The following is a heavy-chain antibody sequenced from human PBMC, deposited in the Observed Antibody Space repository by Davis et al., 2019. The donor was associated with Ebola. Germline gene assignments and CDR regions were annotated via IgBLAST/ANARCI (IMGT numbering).Heavy chain of an antibody. Sequence: GESLKIPCAASGFTFDQYAMYWVRQRPGKGLEWVSLINGDGDHTYYTDSVKGRFTISRDNARDSLYLQMDSLRVEDTAIYYCARDAFSLSRYDTEDHWGQGTLVTVSS. CDR1: GFTFDQYA. D-gene: IGHD3-9*01. J-gene: IGHJ4*02. CDR3: ARDAFSLSRYDTEDH. CDR2: INGDGDHT. V-gene: IGHV3-43*02.